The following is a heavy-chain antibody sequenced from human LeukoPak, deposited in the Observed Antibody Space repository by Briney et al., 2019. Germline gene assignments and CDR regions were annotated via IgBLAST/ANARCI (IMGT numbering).Heavy chain of an antibody. Sequence: SETLSLTCTVSGGSISSGGYYWSWIRQHPGKGLEWIGYIYYSRSTYYNPSLKSRVTISVDTSKNQFSLKLSSVTAADTAVYYCARDPMWTYGALRAFDIWGQGTMVTVSS. CDR1: GGSISSGGYY. D-gene: IGHD4-17*01. J-gene: IGHJ3*02. V-gene: IGHV4-31*03. CDR3: ARDPMWTYGALRAFDI. CDR2: IYYSRST.